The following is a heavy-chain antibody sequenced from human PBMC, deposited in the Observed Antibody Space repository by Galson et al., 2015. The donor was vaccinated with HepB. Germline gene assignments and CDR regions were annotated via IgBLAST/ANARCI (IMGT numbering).Heavy chain of an antibody. D-gene: IGHD1-26*01. CDR3: ARGDFNSGIYYLWAFDI. V-gene: IGHV1-18*01. J-gene: IGHJ3*02. Sequence: SVKVSCKASGYKFINYGVSWVRQAPGQGLEWMGWITPYDGNTHYAQKFQGRVTMTTDIASTTAYMELRSLRSDDTAVYYCARGDFNSGIYYLWAFDIWGQGTMVTVYS. CDR1: GYKFINYG. CDR2: ITPYDGNT.